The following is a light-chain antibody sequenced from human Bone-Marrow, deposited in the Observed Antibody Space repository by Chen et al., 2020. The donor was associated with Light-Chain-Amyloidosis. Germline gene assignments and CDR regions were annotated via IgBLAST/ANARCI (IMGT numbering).Light chain of an antibody. V-gene: IGLV3-21*02. CDR1: NIGSTS. Sequence: SYLLTQPSSVPVAPGPQATIACGGNNIGSTSVHWYQQKPGQAPLLVVYDDSDRPSGIPERLSGSNSGNTATLTISRVEAGDEADYYCQVWDRSSDRPVFGGGTKLTVL. CDR3: QVWDRSSDRPV. CDR2: DDS. J-gene: IGLJ3*02.